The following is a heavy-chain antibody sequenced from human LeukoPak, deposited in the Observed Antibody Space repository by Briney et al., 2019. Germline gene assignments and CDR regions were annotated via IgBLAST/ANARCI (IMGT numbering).Heavy chain of an antibody. CDR1: GGTFSSYA. D-gene: IGHD3-22*01. Sequence: ASVKVSCKASGGTFSSYAISWVRQAPGQGLEWMGRIIPILGIANYAQKFQGRVTITADKSTSTAYMELSSLRSEDTAVYYCAGDTYYDSSGYNNWFDPWGQGALVTVSS. CDR3: AGDTYYDSSGYNNWFDP. CDR2: IIPILGIA. V-gene: IGHV1-69*04. J-gene: IGHJ5*02.